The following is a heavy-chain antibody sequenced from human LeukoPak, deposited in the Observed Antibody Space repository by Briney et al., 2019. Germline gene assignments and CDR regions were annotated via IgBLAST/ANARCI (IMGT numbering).Heavy chain of an antibody. J-gene: IGHJ4*02. CDR1: GGSISSSSYY. Sequence: PSETLSLTCTVSGGSISSSSYYWGWIRQPPGKGLEWIGSIYYSGSTYYNPSLKSRVTISVDTSKNQFSLKLSSVTAADTAVYYCARGGHSGNDYWGQGTLVTVSS. CDR3: ARGGHSGNDY. V-gene: IGHV4-39*01. D-gene: IGHD5-12*01. CDR2: IYYSGST.